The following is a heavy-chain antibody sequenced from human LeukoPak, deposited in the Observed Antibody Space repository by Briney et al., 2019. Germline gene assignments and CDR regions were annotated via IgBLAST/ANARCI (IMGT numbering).Heavy chain of an antibody. D-gene: IGHD2-2*01. CDR3: ASSICSSTSCYDLRAFDI. CDR1: GYTFTGYY. V-gene: IGHV1-2*02. CDR2: INPNSGGT. Sequence: ASVKVSCKASGYTFTGYYMHWVRQAPGQGLEWMGWINPNSGGTNYARKFQGRVTMTRDTSISTAYMELSRLRSDDTAVYYCASSICSSTSCYDLRAFDIWGQGTMVTVSS. J-gene: IGHJ3*02.